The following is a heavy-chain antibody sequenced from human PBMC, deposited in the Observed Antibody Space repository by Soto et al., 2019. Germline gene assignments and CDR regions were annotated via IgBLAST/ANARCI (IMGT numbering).Heavy chain of an antibody. J-gene: IGHJ4*02. CDR1: GFTFSNYW. Sequence: PGGSLRLSCAASGFTFSNYWMHWVRQAPGKGLVWVSRINSDGTSTNYADFVKGRFAIFRANAENSVYLQVNSLRAEDTAVYYCARVGAYFGEFDYFDYWGQGTPVTVSS. CDR3: ARVGAYFGEFDYFDY. V-gene: IGHV3-74*01. CDR2: INSDGTST. D-gene: IGHD3-10*01.